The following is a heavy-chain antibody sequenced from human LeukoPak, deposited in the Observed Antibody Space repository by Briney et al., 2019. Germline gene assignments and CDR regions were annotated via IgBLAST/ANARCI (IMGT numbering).Heavy chain of an antibody. Sequence: SVKVSCKASGGTFSSYAISWVRQAPGQGLEWMGGIIPIFGTANYAQKFQGRVTITADKSTSTAYMELSSLRSEDTAVYYCARDRRLITIFGVAPPPNLDYWGQGTLVTVSS. V-gene: IGHV1-69*06. J-gene: IGHJ4*02. CDR2: IIPIFGTA. D-gene: IGHD3-3*01. CDR3: ARDRRLITIFGVAPPPNLDY. CDR1: GGTFSSYA.